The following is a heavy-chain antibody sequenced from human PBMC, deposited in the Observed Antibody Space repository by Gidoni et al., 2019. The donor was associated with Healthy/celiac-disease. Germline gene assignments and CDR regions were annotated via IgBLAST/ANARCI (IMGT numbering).Heavy chain of an antibody. CDR1: GYTFTSYY. Sequence: QVQLVQSGAAVKKPGASVKVSCKASGYTFTSYYMHWVRQAPGQGLEWMGIINPSVGSTSYAQKFQGRVTMTRDTSTSTVYMELSSLRSEDTAVYYCARAGITMVRGVMTPWYFDLWGRGTLVTVSS. D-gene: IGHD3-10*01. CDR2: INPSVGST. J-gene: IGHJ2*01. V-gene: IGHV1-46*03. CDR3: ARAGITMVRGVMTPWYFDL.